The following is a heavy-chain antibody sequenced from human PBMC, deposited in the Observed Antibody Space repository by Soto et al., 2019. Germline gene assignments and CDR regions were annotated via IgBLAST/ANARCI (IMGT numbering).Heavy chain of an antibody. CDR3: ERPVYVAGGGELWFDP. CDR1: GYTFPSDG. V-gene: IGHV1-18*01. CDR2: ISAYNGNR. J-gene: IGHJ5*02. Sequence: QVQLVQAGSEVKKPGASVKVSCKAPGYTFPSDGISWVRQAPGRVLEWMGWISAYNGNRNYAQKLKGRVTMTTHTSTNPAYMELRRLRSADPAVYDWERPVYVAGGGELWFDPWGQGTLVTVSS. D-gene: IGHD2-21*01.